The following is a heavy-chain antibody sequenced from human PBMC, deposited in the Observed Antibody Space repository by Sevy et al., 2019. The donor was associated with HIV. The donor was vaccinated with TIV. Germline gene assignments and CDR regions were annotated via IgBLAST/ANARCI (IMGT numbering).Heavy chain of an antibody. D-gene: IGHD1-26*01. CDR3: ARGDPDSDPSGDDAFDX. CDR1: GYTFTTYD. CDR2: MNPNSGAT. J-gene: IGHJ3*01. V-gene: IGHV1-8*03. Sequence: ASVKVSCKASGYTFTTYDINWVRQATGQGLEWMGWMNPNSGATGYAQNFQGRVTITGNTSISTAYLELSSLKSEDTAVYFCARGDPDSDPSGDDAFDXWGRGTMVTVSS.